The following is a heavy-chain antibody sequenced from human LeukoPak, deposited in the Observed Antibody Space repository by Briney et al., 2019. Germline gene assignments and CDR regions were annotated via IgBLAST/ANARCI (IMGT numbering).Heavy chain of an antibody. J-gene: IGHJ4*02. CDR1: GFKFNDYG. CDR2: INWNGGNT. CDR3: AKVRPTRFVESSGWLELGY. Sequence: GGSLRLSCAASGFKFNDYGLSWVRQAPGKGLEWLSGINWNGGNTGYADSVKGRFTISRDNSKNSLYLQMNSLRTEDTAFYYCAKVRPTRFVESSGWLELGYWGQGTLVTVSS. D-gene: IGHD6-19*01. V-gene: IGHV3-20*04.